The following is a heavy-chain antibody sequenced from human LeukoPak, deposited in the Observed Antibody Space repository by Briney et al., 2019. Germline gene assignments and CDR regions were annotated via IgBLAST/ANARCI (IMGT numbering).Heavy chain of an antibody. Sequence: SETLSLTCTVSGGSINNYYWSWIRQSAGKGLEWIGRIYTSGSTNYNPSLKSRVTMSVDTSKNQFSLKLSSVTAADTAVYYCARDHPPNWIGRRYYYYMDVWGKGTTVTISS. CDR2: IYTSGST. D-gene: IGHD1-1*01. CDR1: GGSINNYY. CDR3: ARDHPPNWIGRRYYYYMDV. J-gene: IGHJ6*03. V-gene: IGHV4-4*07.